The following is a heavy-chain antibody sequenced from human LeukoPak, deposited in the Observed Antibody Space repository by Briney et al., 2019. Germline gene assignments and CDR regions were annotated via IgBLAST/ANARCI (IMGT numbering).Heavy chain of an antibody. J-gene: IGHJ4*02. Sequence: ASVKVSCKASGYTFSTYLMHWVRQAPGQGVEWMGIINPSGGPTTYAQKFQGRVTMTRDMSTSTVYMELDSLTFDDTAVYYCARASTGSGALDYWGQGNLVTVSS. CDR1: GYTFSTYL. CDR2: INPSGGPT. CDR3: ARASTGSGALDY. D-gene: IGHD3-10*01. V-gene: IGHV1-46*01.